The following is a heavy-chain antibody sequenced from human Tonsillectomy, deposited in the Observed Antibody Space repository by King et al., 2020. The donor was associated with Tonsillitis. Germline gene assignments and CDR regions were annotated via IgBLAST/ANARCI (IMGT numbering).Heavy chain of an antibody. V-gene: IGHV4-39*01. CDR2: IYYSGST. J-gene: IGHJ6*03. CDR1: GGSISSSSYY. CDR3: ARHGDTYSSNWYAYYYYMDV. Sequence: LQLQESGPGLVKPSETLPLTCTVSGGSISSSSYYWGWIRQPPGKGLEWIGSIYYSGSTYYNPSLKSRVTISVDTSKNQFSLKLSSVTAADTAVYYCARHGDTYSSNWYAYYYYMDVWGKGTTVTVSS. D-gene: IGHD6-13*01.